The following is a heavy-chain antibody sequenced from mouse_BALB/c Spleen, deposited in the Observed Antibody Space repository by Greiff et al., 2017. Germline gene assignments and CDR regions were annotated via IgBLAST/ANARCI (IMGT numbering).Heavy chain of an antibody. CDR3: ARDAHYYGSSYGAMDY. J-gene: IGHJ4*01. Sequence: EVKLVESGGGLVQPGGSLKLSCAPSGFTFSSYGMSWVRQTPDKRLELVATINSNGGSTYYPDSVKGRFTISRDNAKNTLYLQMISLKSEDTAMYYCARDAHYYGSSYGAMDYWGQGTSVTVSS. CDR1: GFTFSSYG. CDR2: INSNGGST. D-gene: IGHD1-1*01. V-gene: IGHV5-6-3*01.